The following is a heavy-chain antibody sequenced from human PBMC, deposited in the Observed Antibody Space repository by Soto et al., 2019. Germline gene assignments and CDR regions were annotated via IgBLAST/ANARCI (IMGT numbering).Heavy chain of an antibody. Sequence: PGGSLRLSCAASGFTFSSYAMSWVRQAPGKGLEWVSAISGSGGSTYYADSVKGRFTISRNYSKNTLYQQINSLRAEDTAVYYCAKGPVRIGSGRTEYYYYYGMDVWGQGTTVTVSS. D-gene: IGHD6-19*01. J-gene: IGHJ6*02. V-gene: IGHV3-23*01. CDR3: AKGPVRIGSGRTEYYYYYGMDV. CDR1: GFTFSSYA. CDR2: ISGSGGST.